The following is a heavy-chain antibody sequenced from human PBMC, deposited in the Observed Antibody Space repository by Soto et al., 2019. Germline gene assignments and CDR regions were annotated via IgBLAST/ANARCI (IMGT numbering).Heavy chain of an antibody. V-gene: IGHV3-49*03. CDR1: GFTFGDYA. CDR2: IRSKAYGGTT. CDR3: TRVFLLEMATIAYFDY. J-gene: IGHJ4*02. Sequence: PGGSLRLSCTASGFTFGDYAMSWFRQAPGKGLEWVGFIRSKAYGGTTEYAASVKGRFTISRDDSKSIAYLQMNSLKTEDTAVYYCTRVFLLEMATIAYFDYWGQGTLVTVSS. D-gene: IGHD5-12*01.